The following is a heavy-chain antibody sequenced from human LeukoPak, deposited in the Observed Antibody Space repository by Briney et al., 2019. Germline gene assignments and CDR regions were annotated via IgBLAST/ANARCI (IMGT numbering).Heavy chain of an antibody. CDR2: IYYSGST. D-gene: IGHD1-26*01. CDR3: ARSDGGSYEYYFDY. V-gene: IGHV4-59*01. Sequence: SETLSLTCTVSGGSISSYYWSWIRQPPGKGLEWIGYIYYSGSTNYNPSLKSRVTISVDTSKNQFSLKLSSVTAADTAVYYCARSDGGSYEYYFDYWGQGTLVTVSS. CDR1: GGSISSYY. J-gene: IGHJ4*02.